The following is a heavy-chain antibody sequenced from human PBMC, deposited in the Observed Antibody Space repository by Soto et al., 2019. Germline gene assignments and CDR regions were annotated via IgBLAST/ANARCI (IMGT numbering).Heavy chain of an antibody. V-gene: IGHV3-21*01. CDR3: ASATVVAATFDF. CDR1: GFAFRSYN. CDR2: ISSGSSSI. J-gene: IGHJ4*02. Sequence: EVQLVESGGGLVKPGGSLTLSCAASGFAFRSYNMNWVRQAPGKGLEWVASISSGSSSIYYADSVKGRFTISRDNAKNSLFLQMDSLRAEDSAVYYCASATVVAATFDFWGQGTLVPVSS. D-gene: IGHD2-15*01.